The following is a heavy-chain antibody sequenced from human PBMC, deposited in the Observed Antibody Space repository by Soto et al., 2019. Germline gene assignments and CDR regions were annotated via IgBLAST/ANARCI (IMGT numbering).Heavy chain of an antibody. V-gene: IGHV1-46*01. CDR3: ARGRRGYTYGMDV. Sequence: QVQLVQSGAEVKKPGASVKVSCKASGYTFTSYYMHWVRQAPAQGLEWMGIINPSGGSTSYAQKCQGRVTMTRDTSTSTVYMELSSLRSEDTAVYYCARGRRGYTYGMDVWGQGTTVTVSS. J-gene: IGHJ6*02. CDR1: GYTFTSYY. D-gene: IGHD3-16*02. CDR2: INPSGGST.